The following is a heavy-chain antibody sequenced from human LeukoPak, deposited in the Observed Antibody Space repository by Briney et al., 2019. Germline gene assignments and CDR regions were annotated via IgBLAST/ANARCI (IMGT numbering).Heavy chain of an antibody. CDR1: GFTFSSYG. Sequence: PGGSLRLSCAASGFTFSSYGMHWVRQAPGKGLEWVAVIWYDGSNKYYADSVKGRFTISRDNSENTLYLQMNSLRAEDTAVYYCAREGGGSAAFDYWGQGTLVTVSS. CDR2: IWYDGSNK. V-gene: IGHV3-33*01. J-gene: IGHJ4*02. CDR3: AREGGGSAAFDY. D-gene: IGHD3-10*01.